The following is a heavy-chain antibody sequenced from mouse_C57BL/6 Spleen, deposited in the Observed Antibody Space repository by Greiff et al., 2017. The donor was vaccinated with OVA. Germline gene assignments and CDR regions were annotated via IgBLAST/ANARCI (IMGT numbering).Heavy chain of an antibody. D-gene: IGHD2-3*01. V-gene: IGHV1-76*01. J-gene: IGHJ1*03. CDR3: ARDGYSYWYFDV. Sequence: VQLQQPGAELVRPGASVKLSCKASGYTFTDYYINWVKQRPGQGLEWIARIYPGSGNTYYNEKFKGKATLTAEKSSSTAYMQLSSLTSEDSAVYFCARDGYSYWYFDVWGTGTTVTVSS. CDR1: GYTFTDYY. CDR2: IYPGSGNT.